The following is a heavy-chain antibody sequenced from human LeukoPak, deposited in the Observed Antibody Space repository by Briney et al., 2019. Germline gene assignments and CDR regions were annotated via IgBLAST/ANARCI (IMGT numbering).Heavy chain of an antibody. CDR2: ISAYNGNT. V-gene: IGHV1-18*01. Sequence: ASVKVSCKASGYTFTSYGISWVRQAPGQGLEWMGWISAYNGNTNYAQKLQGRVTMTTDPSTSTAYMELRSLRSDDTAVYYCARDLGEPRLLWFGDGERKLDYWGQGTLVTVSS. J-gene: IGHJ4*02. CDR3: ARDLGEPRLLWFGDGERKLDY. CDR1: GYTFTSYG. D-gene: IGHD3-10*01.